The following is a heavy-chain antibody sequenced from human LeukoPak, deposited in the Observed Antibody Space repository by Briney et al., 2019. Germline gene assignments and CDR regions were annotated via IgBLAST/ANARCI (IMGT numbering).Heavy chain of an antibody. CDR1: GFTFSSYA. CDR2: ISYDGSNK. Sequence: GRSLRLSCAASGFTFSSYAMHWVRQAPGKGLEWVAVISYDGSNKYYADSVKGRFTISRDNSKNTLYLQMNSLRAEDTAVYYCARDVMLWFGESVGYYYGMDVWGQGTTVTVSS. CDR3: ARDVMLWFGESVGYYYGMDV. D-gene: IGHD3-10*01. J-gene: IGHJ6*02. V-gene: IGHV3-30-3*01.